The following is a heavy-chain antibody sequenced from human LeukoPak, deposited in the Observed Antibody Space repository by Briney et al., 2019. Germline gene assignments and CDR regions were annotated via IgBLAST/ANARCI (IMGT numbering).Heavy chain of an antibody. V-gene: IGHV4-4*07. CDR3: AREYGDYVVTWFDP. D-gene: IGHD4-17*01. Sequence: SETLSPTCTVSGDSISSYYWSWIRQPAGKGLEWIGRIYTTGSTNYNPSLKSRITMSLDTSKNQFSLKLRSVTAADTAVYYCAREYGDYVVTWFDPWGQGTLVTVSS. CDR1: GDSISSYY. J-gene: IGHJ5*02. CDR2: IYTTGST.